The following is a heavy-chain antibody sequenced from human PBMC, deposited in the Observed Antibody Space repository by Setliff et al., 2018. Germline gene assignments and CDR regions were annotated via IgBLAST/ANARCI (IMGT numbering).Heavy chain of an antibody. CDR1: GFTFSSYS. J-gene: IGHJ3*02. Sequence: GSLRLSCAASGFTFSSYSMNWVRQPPGKGLERIGRIYYSGRTYYTPSLKSRVTISVDTSKNQFSLKLSSVTAADTAVYYCARASVEGSSGWELLQAFDIWGQGTMVTVSS. CDR3: ARASVEGSSGWELLQAFDI. D-gene: IGHD1-26*01. V-gene: IGHV4-39*07. CDR2: IYYSGRT.